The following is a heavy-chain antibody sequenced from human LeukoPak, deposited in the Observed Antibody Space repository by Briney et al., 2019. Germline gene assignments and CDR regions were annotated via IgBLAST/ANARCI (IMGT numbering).Heavy chain of an antibody. CDR3: ARTNVDIVATPRFRRGYFDY. J-gene: IGHJ4*02. Sequence: KSGGSLRLSCAASGFTFSSYSMNWVRQAPGKGLEWVSSISSSSYIYYADSVKGRFTISRDNAKNSLYLQMNSLRAEDTAVYYCARTNVDIVATPRFRRGYFDYWGQGTLVTVSS. CDR2: ISSSSYI. V-gene: IGHV3-21*01. D-gene: IGHD5-12*01. CDR1: GFTFSSYS.